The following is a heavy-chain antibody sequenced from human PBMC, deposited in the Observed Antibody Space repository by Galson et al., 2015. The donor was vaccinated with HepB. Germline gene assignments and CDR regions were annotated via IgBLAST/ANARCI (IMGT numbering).Heavy chain of an antibody. J-gene: IGHJ4*02. CDR3: ARGGFMKYGDPLFD. D-gene: IGHD4-17*01. CDR1: GGTFSSYA. V-gene: IGHV1-69*13. Sequence: SVKVSCKASGGTFSSYAISWVRQAPGQGLEWMGGIIPIFATANYAQKFQGRVTITADESTSTAYMELSSLRSEDTAVYYCARGGFMKYGDPLFDWGQGTLVTVSS. CDR2: IIPIFATA.